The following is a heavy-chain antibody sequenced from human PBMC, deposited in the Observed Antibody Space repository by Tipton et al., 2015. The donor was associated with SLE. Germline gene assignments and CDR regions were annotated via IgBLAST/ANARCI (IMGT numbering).Heavy chain of an antibody. J-gene: IGHJ4*01. V-gene: IGHV3-30-3*01. Sequence: SLRLSCAASGFTFSSSAMHWVRQAPGKGLEWVAVISFDGSNKYWADSVKGRFTISRDNSKNTLYRQMDSLRPEDTAVYYCTTGSFFEYWGHGTLFTFSS. CDR3: TTGSFFEY. CDR2: ISFDGSNK. D-gene: IGHD1-26*01. CDR1: GFTFSSSA.